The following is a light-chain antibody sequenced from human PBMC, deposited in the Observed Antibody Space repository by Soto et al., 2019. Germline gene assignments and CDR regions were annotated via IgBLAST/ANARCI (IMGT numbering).Light chain of an antibody. J-gene: IGKJ5*01. Sequence: DIGWSQTLGTLSLSPGERATLSCRASQSVSSSYLAWYQQKPGQAPRLLIYGASTRATGIPDRFSGSGSGTDFTLTISRLEPEDFAVYYCQQYGSSPLITFGQGTQLDIK. CDR3: QQYGSSPLIT. V-gene: IGKV3-20*01. CDR2: GAS. CDR1: QSVSSSY.